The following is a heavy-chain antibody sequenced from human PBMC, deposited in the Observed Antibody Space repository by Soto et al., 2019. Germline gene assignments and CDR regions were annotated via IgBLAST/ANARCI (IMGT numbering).Heavy chain of an antibody. CDR1: GFTFSNYD. CDR3: ARGRLKSLDCFDY. Sequence: GSLILPCAASGFTFSNYDMHWVRQVTGKGLEWVSTIGTAGDTYYPGSVKGRFTISRENAKNSLYLQMNSLRAEDTAVYYCARGRLKSLDCFDYWGQGTLVSVSS. J-gene: IGHJ4*02. V-gene: IGHV3-13*01. CDR2: IGTAGDT.